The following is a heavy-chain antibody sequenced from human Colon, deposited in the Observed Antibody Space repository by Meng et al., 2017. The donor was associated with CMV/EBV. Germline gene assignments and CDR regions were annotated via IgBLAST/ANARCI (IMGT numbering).Heavy chain of an antibody. J-gene: IGHJ6*02. CDR3: AKPHEDYYYDTRGGYGMDV. V-gene: IGHV3-23*01. D-gene: IGHD3-22*01. CDR1: GFTFSRYA. CDR2: ISASSDAT. Sequence: GGSLRLSCTASGFTFSRYAMTWVRQAPGKGLQWVAGISASSDATYYADSVKGRFTISRDNSKNTVYLQMDSLSAEDTAVYFCAKPHEDYYYDTRGGYGMDVWGQETTVTVSS.